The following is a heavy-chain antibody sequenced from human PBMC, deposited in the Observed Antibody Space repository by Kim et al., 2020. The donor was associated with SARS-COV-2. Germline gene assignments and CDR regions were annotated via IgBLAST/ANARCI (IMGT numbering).Heavy chain of an antibody. CDR1: GFTFSSYW. Sequence: GGSLRLSCAASGFTFSSYWMSWVRQAPGKGLEWVANIKQDGREKYYVDSVKGRFTISRDNAKNSLYLQMNSLRAEDTAVYYCARESNCRLIWFVLCYGMDVWGQGTTVTVSS. D-gene: IGHD3-10*01. V-gene: IGHV3-7*01. CDR3: ARESNCRLIWFVLCYGMDV. CDR2: IKQDGREK. J-gene: IGHJ6*02.